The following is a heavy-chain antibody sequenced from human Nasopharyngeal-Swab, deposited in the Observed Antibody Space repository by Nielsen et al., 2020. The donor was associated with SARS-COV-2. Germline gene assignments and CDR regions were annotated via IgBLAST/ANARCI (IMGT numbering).Heavy chain of an antibody. Sequence: GGSLRLSCAASGFTFSSYGMHWVRQAPGKGLEWVAVISYDGSNKYYADSVKGRFTISRDNSKNTLYLQMNSLRAEDTAVYYCAKAGAGSWYGDYWGQGTLVTFSS. CDR2: ISYDGSNK. CDR3: AKAGAGSWYGDY. J-gene: IGHJ4*02. V-gene: IGHV3-30*18. D-gene: IGHD6-13*01. CDR1: GFTFSSYG.